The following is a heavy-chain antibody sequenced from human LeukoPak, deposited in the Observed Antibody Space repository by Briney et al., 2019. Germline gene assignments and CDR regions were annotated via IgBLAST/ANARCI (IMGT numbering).Heavy chain of an antibody. J-gene: IGHJ4*02. V-gene: IGHV4-61*08. CDR1: GASVGSAGYY. Sequence: KASETLSLTCTVSGASVGSAGYYWSWIRQPPGGGLEWIGYIYYIRNTNYNPSLKSRVTMSLDPSKNQFSLKLNSVTAADTAVYYCARTQSQSGSYRYYFGYWGQGTLVTVPS. CDR2: IYYIRNT. CDR3: ARTQSQSGSYRYYFGY. D-gene: IGHD1-26*01.